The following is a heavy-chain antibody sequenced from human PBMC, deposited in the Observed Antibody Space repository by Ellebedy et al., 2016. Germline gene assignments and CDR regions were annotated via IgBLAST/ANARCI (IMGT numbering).Heavy chain of an antibody. Sequence: SETLSLXXTVSGGSINSGDFYLSWIRQHPVQGLEWIGYIFYTGSTFYNPSLKSRLTISIDKSKNQFSLRLSSVTAADTAVYYCAKFLARDRHGDYSYYFDDWGQGTLITVSS. CDR1: GGSINSGDFY. CDR2: IFYTGST. J-gene: IGHJ4*02. CDR3: AKFLARDRHGDYSYYFDD. D-gene: IGHD4-17*01. V-gene: IGHV4-31*03.